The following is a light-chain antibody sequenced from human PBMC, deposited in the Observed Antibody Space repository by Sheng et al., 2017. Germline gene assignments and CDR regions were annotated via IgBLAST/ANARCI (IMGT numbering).Light chain of an antibody. V-gene: IGLV1-51*01. CDR2: DNN. Sequence: SVLTQPPSVSAAPGQKVTISCSGSSSNIGNNYVSWYQQLPGTAPKLLIYDNNKRPSGIPDRFSGSKSGTSATLGITGLQTGDEADCYCGAWDSSLNSYVFGGGTKVSVL. CDR1: SSNIGNNY. J-gene: IGLJ1*01. CDR3: GAWDSSLNSYV.